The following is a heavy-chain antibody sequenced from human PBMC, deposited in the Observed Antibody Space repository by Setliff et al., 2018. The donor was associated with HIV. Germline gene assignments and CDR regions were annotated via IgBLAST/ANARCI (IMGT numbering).Heavy chain of an antibody. D-gene: IGHD5-18*01. CDR1: GGTFSSYA. Sequence: GASVKVSCKASGGTFSSYAISWVRQAPGQGLEWMGGIIPILGIANYAQKFQGRVTITADESTSTVYMELSSLRSADTAVYYCARGGVCSWCSHCNRYSQSTPAPSLGAAGSSSSSDY. V-gene: IGHV1-69*10. CDR2: IIPILGIA. J-gene: IGHJ4*01. CDR3: ARGGVCSWCSHCNRYSQSTPAPSLGAAGSSSSSDY.